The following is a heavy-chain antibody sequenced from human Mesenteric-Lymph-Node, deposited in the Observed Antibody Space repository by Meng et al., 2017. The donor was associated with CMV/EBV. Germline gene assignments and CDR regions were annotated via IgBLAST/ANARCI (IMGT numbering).Heavy chain of an antibody. CDR2: INHSGST. CDR1: GGSFSGCY. D-gene: IGHD2-2*01. CDR3: ARGSKIVVVPAATEGDFDY. J-gene: IGHJ4*02. Sequence: SETLSLTCAVYGGSFSGCYWSWIRQPPGKGLEWIGEINHSGSTNYNPSLKSRVTISVDTSKNQFSLKLSSVTAADTAVYYCARGSKIVVVPAATEGDFDYWGQGTLVTVSS. V-gene: IGHV4-34*01.